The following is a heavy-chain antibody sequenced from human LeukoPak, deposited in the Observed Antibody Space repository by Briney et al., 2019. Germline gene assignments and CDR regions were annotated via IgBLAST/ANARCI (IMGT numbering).Heavy chain of an antibody. V-gene: IGHV3-13*01. Sequence: PGGSLRLSCAASGFTFSSYDMHWVRQATGKGLEWVSAIGTAGDTYYPGSVKGRFTISRENAKNSLYLQMNSLRAGDTAVYYCARASQLTWIPDHWGQGTLVTVSS. J-gene: IGHJ4*02. D-gene: IGHD5-18*01. CDR1: GFTFSSYD. CDR3: ARASQLTWIPDH. CDR2: IGTAGDT.